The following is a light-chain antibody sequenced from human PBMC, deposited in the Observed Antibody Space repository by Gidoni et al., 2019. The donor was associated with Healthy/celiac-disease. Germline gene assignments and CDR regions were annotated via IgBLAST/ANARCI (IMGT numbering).Light chain of an antibody. J-gene: IGLJ2*01. V-gene: IGLV1-44*01. CDR3: AAWDDSLNGYVV. CDR1: SSNIGSNT. CDR2: SNN. Sequence: QSVLTQPPSASGTPGQRVTIPCSGSSSNIGSNTVNWYQQLPGTGPKLLIYSNNQRPSGVPDRFSGAKSGTSASLAISGLQSEEEADYYWAAWDDSLNGYVVFGGGTKLTVL.